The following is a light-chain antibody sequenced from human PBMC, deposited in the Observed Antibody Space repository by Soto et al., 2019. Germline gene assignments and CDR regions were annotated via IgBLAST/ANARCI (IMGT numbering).Light chain of an antibody. V-gene: IGLV2-14*01. CDR2: DVS. CDR3: ISYTSSSTYV. Sequence: VLTQPASVSGSPGQSITISCSGTSSDVGGYNYVSWYQHHPGKAPKLVIYDVSYRPSGVSNRFSGSKSGNTASLTISGLQAEDEADYHCISYTSSSTYVFGAGTKVTVL. CDR1: SSDVGGYNY. J-gene: IGLJ1*01.